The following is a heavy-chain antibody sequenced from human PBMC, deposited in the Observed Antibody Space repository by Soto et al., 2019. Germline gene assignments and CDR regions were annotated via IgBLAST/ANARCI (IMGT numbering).Heavy chain of an antibody. CDR3: AKGQIVVVPAAMAYFDY. J-gene: IGHJ4*02. CDR2: ISGSGGST. V-gene: IGHV3-23*01. Sequence: GGSLRLSCAASGFTFSSYAMSWVRQAPGKGLEWVSAISGSGGSTYYADSVKGRFTISRDNSKNTLYLQMNSLRAEDTAVYYCAKGQIVVVPAAMAYFDYWGQGTLVTVSS. D-gene: IGHD2-2*01. CDR1: GFTFSSYA.